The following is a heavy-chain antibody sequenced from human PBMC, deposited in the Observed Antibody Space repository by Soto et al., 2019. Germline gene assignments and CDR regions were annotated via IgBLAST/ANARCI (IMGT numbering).Heavy chain of an antibody. D-gene: IGHD3-10*01. CDR2: IYPGDSDT. Sequence: GEALKISCEGSGYNFGNYWIAWVRQMPGRGLEWMGIIYPGDSDTRYSPSFQGQVAISADRSISTAYLQWSSLQASDTAMYYCARRSGSYYNGFDYWGQGTLVTVSS. CDR1: GYNFGNYW. CDR3: ARRSGSYYNGFDY. J-gene: IGHJ4*02. V-gene: IGHV5-51*01.